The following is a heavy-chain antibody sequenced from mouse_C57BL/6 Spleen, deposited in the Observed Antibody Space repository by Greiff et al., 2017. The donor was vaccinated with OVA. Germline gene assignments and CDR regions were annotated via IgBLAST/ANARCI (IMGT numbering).Heavy chain of an antibody. Sequence: EVQLVESGGGLVQPGGSMKLSCAASGFTFSDAWMDWVRQSPEKGLEWVAEIRNKANNHATYYAESVKGRFTISRDDSKSSVYLQMNSLRAEDTGIYYCTRPYDYDGAWFAYWGQGTLVTVSA. J-gene: IGHJ3*01. V-gene: IGHV6-6*01. CDR2: IRNKANNHAT. D-gene: IGHD2-4*01. CDR3: TRPYDYDGAWFAY. CDR1: GFTFSDAW.